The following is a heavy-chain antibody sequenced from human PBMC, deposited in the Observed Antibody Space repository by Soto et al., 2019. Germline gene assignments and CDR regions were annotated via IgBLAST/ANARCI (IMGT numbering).Heavy chain of an antibody. D-gene: IGHD3-9*01. V-gene: IGHV2-5*02. CDR1: EFSLSTSGVG. J-gene: IGHJ3*02. Sequence: QITLKESGLPLVKPTQTLTLTCTFSEFSLSTSGVGVGWIRQSPGKALEWLALIYWDDDRRYRPALKSRLTITKDTPKHQVVLTMTNMDPVDTATYSCAHFDRPGASDIWGRGTKVTVSS. CDR2: IYWDDDR. CDR3: AHFDRPGASDI.